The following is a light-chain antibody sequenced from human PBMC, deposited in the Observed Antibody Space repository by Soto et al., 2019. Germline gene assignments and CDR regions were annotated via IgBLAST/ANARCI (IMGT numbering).Light chain of an antibody. CDR3: QHRTTWPLT. CDR2: DAS. J-gene: IGKJ4*01. Sequence: IVLTQSPATLSLSPGERATLSCRASPNISRYVGWYQQRPGQAPRFLISDASDRATGIPARFSGSGSGTDFTLSISSLEPEDFAVYYCQHRTTWPLTFGGGTKVEIK. V-gene: IGKV3-11*01. CDR1: PNISRY.